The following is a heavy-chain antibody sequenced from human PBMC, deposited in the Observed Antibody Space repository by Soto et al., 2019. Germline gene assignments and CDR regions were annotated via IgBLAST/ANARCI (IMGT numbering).Heavy chain of an antibody. J-gene: IGHJ5*02. Sequence: EVQLVESGGGLIQPGGSLRLSCAASGFAVSNNYMSWVRQAPGKGLEWVSIVYSGGNTYYIDSVKGRFTISRDNSKNMVYLQMNSLRPEDTAVYYCARSERSTVSGMVYYSWFYPWGQGTLVTV. CDR1: GFAVSNNY. D-gene: IGHD3-3*01. V-gene: IGHV3-53*01. CDR3: ARSERSTVSGMVYYSWFYP. CDR2: VYSGGNT.